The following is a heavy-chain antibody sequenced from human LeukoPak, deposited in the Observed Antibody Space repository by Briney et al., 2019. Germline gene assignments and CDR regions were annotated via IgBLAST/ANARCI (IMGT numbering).Heavy chain of an antibody. V-gene: IGHV3-66*01. CDR2: IYSGGST. CDR3: ARDLRVLWFGELLDYYYYGMDV. D-gene: IGHD3-10*01. CDR1: GFTVSSNY. J-gene: IGHJ6*02. Sequence: GGSLRLSCAASGFTVSSNYMSWVRQAPGKGLEWVSVIYSGGSTYYADSVKGRFTISRDNSKNTPYLQMNSLRAEDTAVYYCARDLRVLWFGELLDYYYYGMDVWGQGTTVTVSS.